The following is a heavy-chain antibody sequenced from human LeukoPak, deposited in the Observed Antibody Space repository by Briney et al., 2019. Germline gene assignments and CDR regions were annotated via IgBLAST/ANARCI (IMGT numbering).Heavy chain of an antibody. V-gene: IGHV4-61*02. CDR3: ARYGGGGYSYGYFFF. CDR2: IYTSGST. D-gene: IGHD5-18*01. CDR1: GGSISSGSYY. Sequence: PSQTLSLTCTVSGGSISSGSYYWSWIRQPAGKGLEWIGRIYTSGSTNYNPSLKSRVTISVDTSKNQFSLKLSSVTAADTAVYYCARYGGGGYSYGYFFFWGQGTLVSVSS. J-gene: IGHJ4*02.